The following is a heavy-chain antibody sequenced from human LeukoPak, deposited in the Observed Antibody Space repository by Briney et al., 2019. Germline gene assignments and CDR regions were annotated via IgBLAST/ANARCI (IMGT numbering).Heavy chain of an antibody. V-gene: IGHV4-39*07. D-gene: IGHD3-10*01. Sequence: SETLSLTCIVSGGSISSSIYYWAWVRQPPGKGLEWIGTVFYNGATQYSPSLRSRVTISVDRSKNQFSLKLSSVTAADTAVYYCARHYYFDYWGQGTLVTVSS. CDR3: ARHYYFDY. J-gene: IGHJ4*02. CDR2: VFYNGAT. CDR1: GGSISSSIYY.